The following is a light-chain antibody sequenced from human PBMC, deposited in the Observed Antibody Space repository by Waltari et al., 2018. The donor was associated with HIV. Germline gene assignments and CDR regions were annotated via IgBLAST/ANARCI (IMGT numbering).Light chain of an antibody. CDR3: QSYDSSLSGSV. CDR2: GNS. CDR1: SSNIGAGYG. Sequence: QSVLTQPPSVSGAPGQRVTISCTGSSSNIGAGYGVHWYQQLPGTAPKLLIYGNSNRPSGVPDRFAGSKSGTSASLAITGLQAEDEADYYCQSYDSSLSGSVFGGGTNLTVL. J-gene: IGLJ3*02. V-gene: IGLV1-40*01.